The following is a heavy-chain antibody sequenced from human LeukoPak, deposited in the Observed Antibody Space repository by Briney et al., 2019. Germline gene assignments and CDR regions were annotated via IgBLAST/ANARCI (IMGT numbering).Heavy chain of an antibody. CDR1: GFTFSSYS. CDR2: ISSSSSYI. Sequence: GGSPRLSCAASGFTFSSYSMNWVRQAPGKGLEWVSSISSSSSYIYYADSVKGRFTISRDNAKNSLYLQMNSLRAEDTAVYYCAKDRSGSYSQGLDYWGQGTLVTVSS. J-gene: IGHJ4*02. D-gene: IGHD1-26*01. CDR3: AKDRSGSYSQGLDY. V-gene: IGHV3-21*01.